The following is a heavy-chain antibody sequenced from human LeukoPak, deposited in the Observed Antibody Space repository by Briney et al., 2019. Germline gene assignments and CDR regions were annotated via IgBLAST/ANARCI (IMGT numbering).Heavy chain of an antibody. CDR1: GYPFTTYE. J-gene: IGHJ5*02. CDR2: VHPDTGYA. V-gene: IGHV1-8*01. Sequence: ASVKVSCKTSGYPFTTYENNWVRQAAGQGLEWMGWVHPDTGYADYAQEFQGRVTMTSDTSISTAYMELSSLRSDDTAVYFCARGPRNDPWGQGTLVTVSS. D-gene: IGHD1-14*01. CDR3: ARGPRNDP.